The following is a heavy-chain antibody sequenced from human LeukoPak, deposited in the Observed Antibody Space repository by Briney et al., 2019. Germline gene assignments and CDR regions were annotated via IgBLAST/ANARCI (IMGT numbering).Heavy chain of an antibody. Sequence: ASVKVSCKVSGYTLTELSMHWVRQPPGKGLEGMGGFDPEDGETIYAQKFQGRVTMTEDTSTDTAYMELSSLRSEDTAVYYCATISTMVRGVIIGNWFDPWGPGTLVTVSS. J-gene: IGHJ5*02. CDR2: FDPEDGET. CDR1: GYTLTELS. CDR3: ATISTMVRGVIIGNWFDP. V-gene: IGHV1-24*01. D-gene: IGHD3-10*01.